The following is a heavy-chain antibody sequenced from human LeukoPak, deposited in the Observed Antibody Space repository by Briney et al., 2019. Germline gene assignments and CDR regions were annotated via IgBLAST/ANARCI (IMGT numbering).Heavy chain of an antibody. D-gene: IGHD2-8*01. Sequence: GGSLRLSCAASTFTFSDYWMHWVRQAPGKGLVWVSRINSDGSGTRYADSVKGRFTIPRDNAKNTLYLQMNSLTAEDTAVYYCARDLMVGSPFDSWGQGTLVTVSS. CDR2: INSDGSGT. J-gene: IGHJ4*02. CDR1: TFTFSDYW. CDR3: ARDLMVGSPFDS. V-gene: IGHV3-74*01.